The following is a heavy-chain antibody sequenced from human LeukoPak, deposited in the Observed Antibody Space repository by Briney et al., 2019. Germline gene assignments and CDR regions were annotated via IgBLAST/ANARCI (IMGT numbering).Heavy chain of an antibody. CDR2: IKQDGSEK. J-gene: IGHJ4*02. Sequence: SGGSLRLSCAASGFTFSSYWMSWVRQAPGKGLEWVANIKQDGSEKYYVDSVKGRFTISRDNAKQLLHLQMNSLRVEDTAVYYCARDNNANGDLEYLDYWGQGTLVAVSS. V-gene: IGHV3-7*01. D-gene: IGHD2-21*02. CDR3: ARDNNANGDLEYLDY. CDR1: GFTFSSYW.